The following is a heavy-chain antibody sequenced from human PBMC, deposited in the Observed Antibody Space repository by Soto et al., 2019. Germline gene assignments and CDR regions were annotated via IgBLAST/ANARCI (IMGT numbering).Heavy chain of an antibody. Sequence: QLQESGPGLVEPSGTLSLTCAVSRGSMSSSDWWCWVRQAPGKGLEWIGETYHSGNTNYNPSLKSRGTLSVDNSKNQFSLTLTSVTAADTVVYYCATWGSTAFDIWGQGTMVTVSS. J-gene: IGHJ3*02. D-gene: IGHD3-16*01. V-gene: IGHV4-4*02. CDR1: RGSMSSSDW. CDR2: TYHSGNT. CDR3: ATWGSTAFDI.